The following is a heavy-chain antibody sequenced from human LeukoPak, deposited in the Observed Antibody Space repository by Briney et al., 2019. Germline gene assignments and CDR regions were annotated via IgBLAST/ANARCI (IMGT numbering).Heavy chain of an antibody. V-gene: IGHV1-69*05. J-gene: IGHJ5*02. Sequence: ASVKVSCKASGGTFSSYAISWVRQAPGQGLEWMGGIIPIFGTANYAQKFQGRVTITTDESTSTAYMELSSLRSEDTAVYYCACGAELELRGGLDPWGQGTLVTVSS. CDR2: IIPIFGTA. CDR3: ACGAELELRGGLDP. D-gene: IGHD1-7*01. CDR1: GGTFSSYA.